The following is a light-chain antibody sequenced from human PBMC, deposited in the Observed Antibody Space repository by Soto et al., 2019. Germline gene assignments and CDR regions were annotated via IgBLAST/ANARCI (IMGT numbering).Light chain of an antibody. Sequence: EIVLTQSPGTLSLSPGERATLSCRASQSVGSSYLTWYQHKPGQAPRLLIYGASNRATGIPDRFSGSGSGTDFNLTISRLEPEDFAVYYCHHYGSSWTFGQGTKVEIK. V-gene: IGKV3-20*01. CDR1: QSVGSSY. CDR3: HHYGSSWT. CDR2: GAS. J-gene: IGKJ1*01.